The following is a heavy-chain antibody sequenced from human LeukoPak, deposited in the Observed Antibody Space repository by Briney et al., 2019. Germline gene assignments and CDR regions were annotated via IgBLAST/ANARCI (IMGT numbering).Heavy chain of an antibody. D-gene: IGHD4-17*01. CDR1: GYTFTGYY. V-gene: IGHV1-69*13. CDR3: ARLTTVTPFNWFDP. J-gene: IGHJ5*02. Sequence: ASVKVSCKASGYTFTGYYMHWVRQAPGQGLEWMGGIIPIFGTANYAQKFQGRVTITADESTSTAYMELSSLRSEDTAVYYCARLTTVTPFNWFDPWGQGTLVTVSS. CDR2: IIPIFGTA.